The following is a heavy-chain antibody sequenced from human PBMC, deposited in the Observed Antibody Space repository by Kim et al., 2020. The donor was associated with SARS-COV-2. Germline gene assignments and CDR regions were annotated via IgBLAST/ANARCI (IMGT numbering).Heavy chain of an antibody. J-gene: IGHJ6*02. V-gene: IGHV3-33*01. CDR1: GFTFSSYG. CDR3: ARDRVPDSGYGMDV. Sequence: GGSLRLSCAASGFTFSSYGMHWVRQAPGKGLEWVAVIWYDGSNKYYADSVKGRFTISRDNSKNTLYLQMNSLRAEDTAVYYCARDRVPDSGYGMDVWGQGTTVTVSS. D-gene: IGHD1-26*01. CDR2: IWYDGSNK.